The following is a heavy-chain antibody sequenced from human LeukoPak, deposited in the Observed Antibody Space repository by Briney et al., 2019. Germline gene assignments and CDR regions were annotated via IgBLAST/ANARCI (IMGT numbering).Heavy chain of an antibody. Sequence: SETLSLTCIVSGGSISSGDYYWSWIRQPPGKGLEWIGYTYYSGSTYYNPSLKSRATISVDTSKNQFSLKLTSVTAADTAVYYCARPYYYDSRIDPWGEGTLVTVSS. CDR3: ARPYYYDSRIDP. CDR2: TYYSGST. CDR1: GGSISSGDYY. V-gene: IGHV4-30-4*01. D-gene: IGHD3-22*01. J-gene: IGHJ5*02.